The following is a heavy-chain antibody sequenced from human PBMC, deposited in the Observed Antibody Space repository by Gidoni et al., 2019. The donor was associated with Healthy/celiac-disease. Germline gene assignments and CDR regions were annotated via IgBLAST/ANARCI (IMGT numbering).Heavy chain of an antibody. J-gene: IGHJ3*02. CDR2: INHSGST. Sequence: QVQLQQWGAGLLKPSETLSLTCAVYGGSFRGYYWSWIRQPPGKGLEWIGEINHSGSTNYNPSLKSRVTISVDTSKNQFSLKLSSVTAADTAVYYCASTVLTGVVVAHPLGAFDIWGQGTMVTVSS. V-gene: IGHV4-34*01. D-gene: IGHD2-15*01. CDR3: ASTVLTGVVVAHPLGAFDI. CDR1: GGSFRGYY.